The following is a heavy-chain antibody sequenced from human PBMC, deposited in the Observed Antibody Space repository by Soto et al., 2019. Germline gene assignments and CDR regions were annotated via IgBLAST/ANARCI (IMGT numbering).Heavy chain of an antibody. Sequence: GGSLRLSCAASGFSINTCWMHWVRQAPGKGLVWVSRVNSDGGSPSYADSVKGRFTISRDNAKNTLYLQMNSLRDEDTALYYCARSCTGNYGLFDYWGQGTLVTVSS. J-gene: IGHJ4*02. V-gene: IGHV3-74*01. D-gene: IGHD3-10*01. CDR1: GFSINTCW. CDR2: VNSDGGSP. CDR3: ARSCTGNYGLFDY.